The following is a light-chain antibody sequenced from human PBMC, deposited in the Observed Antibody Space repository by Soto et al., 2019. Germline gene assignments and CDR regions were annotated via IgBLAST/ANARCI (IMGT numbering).Light chain of an antibody. CDR2: HAS. V-gene: IGKV1-5*02. J-gene: IGKJ1*01. CDR1: QSISSW. Sequence: DIQMSQSRSTLSAFILDIVTSICRASQSISSWLAWYQQKPGTAPKVLIYHASNLQSGVPSRFSGSGSGTEFTLTISSLQPDDFATYYCQQYNSYSFGQGTKVDIK. CDR3: QQYNSYS.